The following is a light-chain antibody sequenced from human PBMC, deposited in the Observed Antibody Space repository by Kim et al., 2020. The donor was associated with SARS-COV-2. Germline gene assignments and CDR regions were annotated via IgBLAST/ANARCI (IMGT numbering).Light chain of an antibody. CDR3: QQSYNTPHT. CDR2: GAS. V-gene: IGKV1-39*01. CDR1: QSISSY. J-gene: IGKJ2*01. Sequence: DIQMTQSPSSLSASVGDRVTITCRASQSISSYLNWYQQRPGKAPKLLILGASTLQRGVPSRFSGSGFGTDFTLTISSLQPEDFATYYCQQSYNTPHTFGQGTKLEIK.